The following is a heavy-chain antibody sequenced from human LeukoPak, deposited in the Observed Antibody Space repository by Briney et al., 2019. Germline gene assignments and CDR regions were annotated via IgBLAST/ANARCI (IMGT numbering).Heavy chain of an antibody. J-gene: IGHJ6*02. CDR2: ISAYNGNT. V-gene: IGHV1-18*01. Sequence: ASVKVSCKASGYTFTSYGISWVRQAPGQGLEWMGWISAYNGNTNYAQKLQGRVTMTTDTSTSTAYMELRSLRPDDTAVYYCARDGMTTVVRDYYYGMDVWGQGTTVTVSS. CDR1: GYTFTSYG. D-gene: IGHD4-23*01. CDR3: ARDGMTTVVRDYYYGMDV.